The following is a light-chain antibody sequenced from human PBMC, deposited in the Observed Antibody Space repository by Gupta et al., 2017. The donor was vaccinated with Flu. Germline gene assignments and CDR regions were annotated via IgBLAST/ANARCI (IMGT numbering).Light chain of an antibody. V-gene: IGLV2-11*01. CDR1: SSDVGGYNY. Sequence: QPALAHPPSPSRSPGQSVTISCTGTSSDVGGYNYVSWYQQHPDKAHNLMIYDVSKRPAGVPDRFSGSKSGNTASLTISGLQEEDEADYWCCSYAGSDSWVFGGGTKLTVL. CDR2: DVS. CDR3: CSYAGSDSWV. J-gene: IGLJ3*02.